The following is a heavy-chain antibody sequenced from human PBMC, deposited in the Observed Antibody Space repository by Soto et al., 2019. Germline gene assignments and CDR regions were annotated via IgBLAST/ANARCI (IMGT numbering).Heavy chain of an antibody. CDR2: INIGNGNT. V-gene: IGHV1-3*04. J-gene: IGHJ4*02. CDR1: GDTFTYYP. Sequence: GDSVKVSCKASGDTFTYYPIHLVRHSPGQRLEWMGWINIGNGNTASSQKLQDRVTITRETSASTAYMELTSLRSEDTAVYYCARENLCGGRCYDNYFDYWGQGTLVTVSS. D-gene: IGHD2-15*01. CDR3: ARENLCGGRCYDNYFDY.